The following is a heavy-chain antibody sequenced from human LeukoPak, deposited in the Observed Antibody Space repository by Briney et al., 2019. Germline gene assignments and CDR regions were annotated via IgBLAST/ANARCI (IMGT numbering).Heavy chain of an antibody. V-gene: IGHV1-2*02. CDR1: GYTFTGYY. Sequence: ASVKVSCKASGYTFTGYYMHWVRQAPGQGLEWMGWINPNSGGTNYAQKFQGRVTMTRDTSISTAYMELSRLRSDDTAVYYCARVPLGEVVPADHSYDFYPHWGQGTLVTVSS. CDR3: ARVPLGEVVPADHSYDFYPH. CDR2: INPNSGGT. J-gene: IGHJ4*02. D-gene: IGHD2-2*01.